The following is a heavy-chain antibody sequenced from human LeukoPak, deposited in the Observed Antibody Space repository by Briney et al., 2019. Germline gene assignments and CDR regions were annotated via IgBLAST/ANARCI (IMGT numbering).Heavy chain of an antibody. CDR2: IYSGGST. CDR1: GFTVSSNY. J-gene: IGHJ4*02. Sequence: GGSLRLSCAASGFTVSSNYMSWVRQAPGKGLEWVSVIYSGGSTCYADSVKGRFTISRDNSKNTLYLQMNSLRAEDTAVYYCARDPRRATGDYWGQGTLVTVSS. V-gene: IGHV3-66*02. CDR3: ARDPRRATGDY. D-gene: IGHD5-12*01.